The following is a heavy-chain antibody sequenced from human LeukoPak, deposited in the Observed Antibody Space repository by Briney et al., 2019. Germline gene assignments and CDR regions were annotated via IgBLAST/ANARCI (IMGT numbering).Heavy chain of an antibody. CDR1: GFRLSRYG. CDR3: AREMGSVYFDY. D-gene: IGHD3-10*01. J-gene: IGHJ4*02. CDR2: VSYDGSNK. Sequence: GGSLRHSCTASGFRLSRYGIHWVRPTPGKGLERVALVSYDGSNKDYADSVTGPFTISSDNSQKTVYLQINSLRAEDTAVYYCAREMGSVYFDYWGQGSLVTVSS. V-gene: IGHV3-33*01.